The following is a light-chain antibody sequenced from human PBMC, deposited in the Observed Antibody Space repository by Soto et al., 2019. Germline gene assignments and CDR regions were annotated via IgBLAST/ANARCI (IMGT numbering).Light chain of an antibody. Sequence: DLYLIQSPSSLSASVGDRVSITCRASQSISNYLNWYQQKPGKAPNLLIYSASTLQSGVPSRFSGSGSGTDFTLTISSLEPEDFATYHCQQSYSTPMYTFGQGTQLEVK. CDR1: QSISNY. CDR3: QQSYSTPMYT. J-gene: IGKJ2*01. CDR2: SAS. V-gene: IGKV1-39*01.